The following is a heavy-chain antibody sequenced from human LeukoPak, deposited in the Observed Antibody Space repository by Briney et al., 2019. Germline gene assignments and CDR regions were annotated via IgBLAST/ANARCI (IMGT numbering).Heavy chain of an antibody. J-gene: IGHJ4*02. CDR2: TYYRSKWYN. D-gene: IGHD6-13*01. CDR1: GDSVSSNSAA. CDR3: ARTLTVIAAAGMAD. V-gene: IGHV6-1*01. Sequence: SQTLSLTCAISGDSVSSNSAAWNWNRQSPSRGLEWLGRTYYRSKWYNDYAVSVKSRITINPDTSKNQFSLQLNSVTPEDTAVYYCARTLTVIAAAGMADWGQGTLVTVSS.